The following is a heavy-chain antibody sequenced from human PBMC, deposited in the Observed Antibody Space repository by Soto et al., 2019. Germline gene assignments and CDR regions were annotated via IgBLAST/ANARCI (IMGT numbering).Heavy chain of an antibody. CDR2: IYYSGST. V-gene: IGHV4-31*03. J-gene: IGHJ6*02. CDR1: GGSISSGGYY. D-gene: IGHD2-2*01. Sequence: QVQLQESGPGLVKPSQTLSLTCTVSGGSISSGGYYWSWIRQHPGKGLEWIGYIYYSGSTYYNPSLKSRVTISVTTSKNQFSLKLSSVTAADTAVYNCARVVPAAIYYGMDVWGQGTTVTVSS. CDR3: ARVVPAAIYYGMDV.